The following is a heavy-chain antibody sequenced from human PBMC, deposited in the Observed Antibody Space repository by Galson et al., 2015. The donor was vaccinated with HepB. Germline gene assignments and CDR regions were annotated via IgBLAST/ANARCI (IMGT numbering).Heavy chain of an antibody. V-gene: IGHV3-30-3*01. D-gene: IGHD2-2*01. J-gene: IGHJ6*03. CDR2: ISYDGSNK. CDR3: ARGPGYCSSTSCRRSPYYYYYMDV. Sequence: SLRLSCAASGFTFSSYAMHWVRQAPGKGLEWVAVISYDGSNKYYADSVKGRFTISRDNSKNTLYLQMNSLRAEDTAVYYCARGPGYCSSTSCRRSPYYYYYMDVWGKGTTVTVSS. CDR1: GFTFSSYA.